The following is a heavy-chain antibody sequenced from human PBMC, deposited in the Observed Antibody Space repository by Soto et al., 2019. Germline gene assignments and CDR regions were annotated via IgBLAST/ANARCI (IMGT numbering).Heavy chain of an antibody. V-gene: IGHV1-69*13. Sequence: ASVKVSCKASGGTFSRYTITWVRQAPGQGLEWMGGITPMFGTPNYAQKFQGRVTITADESTSTAYMELSSLRSEDTAVYYCARGENYALYGMDVWGQGTTVTVSS. CDR2: ITPMFGTP. CDR3: ARGENYALYGMDV. CDR1: GGTFSRYT. D-gene: IGHD1-7*01. J-gene: IGHJ6*02.